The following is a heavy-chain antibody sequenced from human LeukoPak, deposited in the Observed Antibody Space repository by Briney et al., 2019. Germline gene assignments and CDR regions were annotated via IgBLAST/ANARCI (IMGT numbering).Heavy chain of an antibody. CDR2: INHNGNVN. J-gene: IGHJ6*02. CDR3: ARGGGLDV. V-gene: IGHV3-7*03. CDR1: GFTFSSYW. Sequence: GGSLRLSCAASGFTFSSYWMNWARQAPGKGLEWVASINHNGNVNYYVDSVKGRFTISRDNAKNSLYLQMSSLRAEDAAVYFCARGGGLDVWGQGATVTVSS. D-gene: IGHD3-16*01.